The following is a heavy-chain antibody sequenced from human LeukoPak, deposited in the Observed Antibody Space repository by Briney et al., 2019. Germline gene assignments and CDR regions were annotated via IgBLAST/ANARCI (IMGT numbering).Heavy chain of an antibody. D-gene: IGHD1-26*01. V-gene: IGHV1-2*02. Sequence: ASVKVSCKASGYTFTGYYMHWVRQAPGQGLEWMGWINPNSGGTNYAQRFQGRVTMTRDTSISTAYMELSRLRSDDTAVYYCAREPQQFPRALPGYWGQGTLVTVSS. CDR1: GYTFTGYY. CDR3: AREPQQFPRALPGY. J-gene: IGHJ4*02. CDR2: INPNSGGT.